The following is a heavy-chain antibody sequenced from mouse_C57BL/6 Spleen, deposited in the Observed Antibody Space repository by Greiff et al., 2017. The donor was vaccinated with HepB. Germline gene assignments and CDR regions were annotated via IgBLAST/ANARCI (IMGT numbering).Heavy chain of an antibody. CDR1: GFSLTSYG. CDR2: IWSGGST. J-gene: IGHJ4*01. CDR3: ARWMITTGNYHAMDY. V-gene: IGHV2-2*01. D-gene: IGHD2-4*01. Sequence: QVQLQQSGPGLVQPSQSLSITCTVSGFSLTSYGVHWVRQSPGKGLEWLGVIWSGGSTDYNAAFISRLSISKDNSKSQVFFKMNSLQADDTAIYYCARWMITTGNYHAMDYWGQGTSVTVSS.